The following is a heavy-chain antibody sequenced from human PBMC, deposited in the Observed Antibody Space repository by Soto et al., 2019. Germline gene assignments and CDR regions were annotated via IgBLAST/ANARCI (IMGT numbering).Heavy chain of an antibody. Sequence: EVQLVEWGGALVQPGGSLRLSCAASRFTFSTYEMIWVRQAPGKGLEWVSYISSSGNTVYYADSVKGRFTISRDNTRNSLYLQMNSLRDEDTALYYCVRYCSSTLCNGVATRTFDYWGQGTLVTVSS. D-gene: IGHD2-2*01. CDR3: VRYCSSTLCNGVATRTFDY. J-gene: IGHJ4*02. CDR1: RFTFSTYE. CDR2: ISSSGNTV. V-gene: IGHV3-48*03.